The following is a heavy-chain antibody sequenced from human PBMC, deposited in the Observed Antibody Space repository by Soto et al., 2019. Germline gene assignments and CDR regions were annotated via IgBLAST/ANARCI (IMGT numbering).Heavy chain of an antibody. CDR1: GFSLSTSEVG. CDR2: IYWDDDT. J-gene: IGHJ4*02. V-gene: IGHV2-5*02. D-gene: IGHD3-16*02. CDR3: AHRGSIVFFNY. Sequence: QITLKESGPTLVNPTQTLTLTCTFSGFSLSTSEVGGGWIRQTPGKALAWLAVIYWDDDTSYSQSLKGRLTMTKDATKNLVVLAMSRMVPVETATYYCAHRGSIVFFNYWGPVALVTVSS.